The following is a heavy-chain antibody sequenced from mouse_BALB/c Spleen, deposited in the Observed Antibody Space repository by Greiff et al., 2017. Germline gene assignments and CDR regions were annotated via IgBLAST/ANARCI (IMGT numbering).Heavy chain of an antibody. CDR1: GYTFTDYW. V-gene: IGHV1-69*01. Sequence: QVQLQQPGAELVMPGASVKMSCKASGYTFTDYWMHWVKQRPGQGLEWIGAIDTSDSYTSYNQKFKGKATLTVDESSSTAYMQLSSLTSEDSAVYYCARVGPTEAWFAYWGQGTLVTVSA. D-gene: IGHD4-1*02. J-gene: IGHJ3*01. CDR3: ARVGPTEAWFAY. CDR2: IDTSDSYT.